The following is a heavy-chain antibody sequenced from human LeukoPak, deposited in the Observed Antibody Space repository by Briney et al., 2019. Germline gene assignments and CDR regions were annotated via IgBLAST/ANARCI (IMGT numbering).Heavy chain of an antibody. V-gene: IGHV1-46*01. CDR1: GYTFTSYF. J-gene: IGHJ4*02. D-gene: IGHD6-19*01. CDR2: INPTGGST. Sequence: ASVKVSCKPSGYTFTSYFMHWVRQAPGQGLEWMGIINPTGGSTSSAQKFQGRVTMTRDTSTSTVYMELSSLRSEDTAVYYCARAQQWLGYFDYWGQGTLVTVSS. CDR3: ARAQQWLGYFDY.